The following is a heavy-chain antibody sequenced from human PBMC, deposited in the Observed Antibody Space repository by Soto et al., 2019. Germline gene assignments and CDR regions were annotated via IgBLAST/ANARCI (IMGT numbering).Heavy chain of an antibody. J-gene: IGHJ6*03. CDR2: IYYSGST. D-gene: IGHD3-3*01. V-gene: IGHV4-59*01. CDR3: ARESARYLEWLNYMDV. Sequence: SETLSLTCTVSGVSISSYYWSWIRQPPGKGLEWIGYIYYSGSTNYNPSLKSRVTISVDTSKNQFSLKLSSVTAADTAVYYCARESARYLEWLNYMDVWGKGTTVTVSS. CDR1: GVSISSYY.